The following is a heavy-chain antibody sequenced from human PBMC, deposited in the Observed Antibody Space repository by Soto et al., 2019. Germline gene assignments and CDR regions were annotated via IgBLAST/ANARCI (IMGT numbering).Heavy chain of an antibody. D-gene: IGHD3-16*01. Sequence: EVQLLESGGGLVQPGGSLRLSCIASGFTFSNYAMIWVRQAPGKGPEWVSSIEISGRATYYADPVKGRFTISRDDSKNALYLQMNSLRAEDTAVYFCAKGDGGYLDHWCQGSLVTVSS. J-gene: IGHJ4*02. CDR3: AKGDGGYLDH. CDR1: GFTFSNYA. V-gene: IGHV3-23*05. CDR2: IEISGRAT.